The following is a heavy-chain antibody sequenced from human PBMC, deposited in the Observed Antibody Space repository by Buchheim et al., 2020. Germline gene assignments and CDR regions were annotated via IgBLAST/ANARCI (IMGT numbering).Heavy chain of an antibody. CDR2: INPNSGGT. V-gene: IGHV1-2*04. D-gene: IGHD5-12*01. J-gene: IGHJ6*02. Sequence: QVQLVQSGAEVKKPGASVKVSCKASGYTFTGYYMHWVRQAPGQGLEWMGWINPNSGGTNYAQKFQGWVTMTRDTSISTAYMELSRLRSDDTAVYYCARDPLLRGYSGYDSSDYYYYGMDVWGQGTT. CDR1: GYTFTGYY. CDR3: ARDPLLRGYSGYDSSDYYYYGMDV.